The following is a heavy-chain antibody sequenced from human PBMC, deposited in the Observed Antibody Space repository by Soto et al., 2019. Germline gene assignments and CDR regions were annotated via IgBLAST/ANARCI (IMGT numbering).Heavy chain of an antibody. V-gene: IGHV3-9*01. CDR2: ISWNSGRI. CDR3: AKGWTGYYDGGMDV. J-gene: IGHJ6*02. D-gene: IGHD3-9*01. CDR1: GFTFEDFA. Sequence: ESGGGLVQPGRSLRLSCAASGFTFEDFAMHWVRHAPGKGLDWVSGISWNSGRIGYADSVKGRFSISRDNAKNSLYLQMNSLIPEDTALYYCAKGWTGYYDGGMDVWGQGTTVTVSS.